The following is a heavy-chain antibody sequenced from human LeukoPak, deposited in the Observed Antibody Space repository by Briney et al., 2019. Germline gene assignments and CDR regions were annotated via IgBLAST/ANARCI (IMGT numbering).Heavy chain of an antibody. CDR2: ISSSGSTI. CDR1: GFTFSSYA. D-gene: IGHD2-8*01. Sequence: GGSLRLSCAASGFTFSSYATSWVRQAPGKGLEWVSYISSSGSTIYYADSVKGRFTISRDNAKNSLYLQMNSLRAEDTAVYYCARDGLVYATHLFDYWGQGTLVTVSS. J-gene: IGHJ4*02. V-gene: IGHV3-48*03. CDR3: ARDGLVYATHLFDY.